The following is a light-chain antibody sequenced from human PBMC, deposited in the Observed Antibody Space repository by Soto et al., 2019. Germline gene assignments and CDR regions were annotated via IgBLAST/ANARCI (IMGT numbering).Light chain of an antibody. CDR3: QQTDDFPLT. V-gene: IGKV1D-12*01. CDR2: ATS. J-gene: IGKJ4*01. Sequence: VQVTQSPSSVSASVGDTVTITCRASQGIYSRLAWYQQKPGKAPELLIYATSTLQNGVPSRFSGSGFGTDFTLSISSLQPEDSASYFCQQTDDFPLTFGGGTMVDIK. CDR1: QGIYSR.